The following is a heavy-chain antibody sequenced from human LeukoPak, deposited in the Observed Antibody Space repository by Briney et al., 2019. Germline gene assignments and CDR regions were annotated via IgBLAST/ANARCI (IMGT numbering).Heavy chain of an antibody. CDR2: IYTSGST. D-gene: IGHD2-2*01. V-gene: IGHV4-4*09. CDR1: GGSISSYY. J-gene: IGHJ6*03. Sequence: SETLSLTCTVSGGSISSYYWSWIRQPPGKGLEWIGYIYTSGSTNYNPSLKSRVTISVDTSKNQFSLKLSSVTAADTAVYYCARHSLSTSSIYYYYMDVWGKGTTVTVSS. CDR3: ARHSLSTSSIYYYYMDV.